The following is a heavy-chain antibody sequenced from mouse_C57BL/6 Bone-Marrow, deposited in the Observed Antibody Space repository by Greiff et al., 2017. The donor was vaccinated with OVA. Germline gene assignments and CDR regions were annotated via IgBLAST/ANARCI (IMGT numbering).Heavy chain of an antibody. CDR1: GYTFTSYW. J-gene: IGHJ4*01. D-gene: IGHD2-1*01. V-gene: IGHV1-55*01. Sequence: QVQLQQPGAELVKPGASVKMSCKASGYTFTSYWITWVKQRPGQGLEWIGDIYPGSGSTNYNEKFKSKAPLPVDTSSSTAYMQLSSLTSEDSAVYCCASGGNYPSYAMDYWGHGTSVTVSS. CDR3: ASGGNYPSYAMDY. CDR2: IYPGSGST.